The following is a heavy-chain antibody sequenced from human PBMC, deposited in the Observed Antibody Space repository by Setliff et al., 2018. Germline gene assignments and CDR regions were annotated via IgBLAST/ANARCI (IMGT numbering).Heavy chain of an antibody. CDR1: GFTFRSYE. CDR3: AKDASDYYWYFNV. V-gene: IGHV3-48*03. Sequence: GGSLRLSCAASGFTFRSYEMNWVRQAPGKGLEWISYITTSGSTIYYADSVKGRFTISRDNAKNSLYLQMNSLRAEDTAVYYCAKDASDYYWYFNVWGRGTLVTVSS. J-gene: IGHJ2*01. CDR2: ITTSGSTI. D-gene: IGHD4-17*01.